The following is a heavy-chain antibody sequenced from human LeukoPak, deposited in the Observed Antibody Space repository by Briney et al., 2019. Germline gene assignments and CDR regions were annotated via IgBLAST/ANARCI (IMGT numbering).Heavy chain of an antibody. D-gene: IGHD3-10*01. J-gene: IGHJ4*02. V-gene: IGHV4-4*02. CDR2: IYYSGDT. CDR3: ARAPGLGELRRTFDS. CDR1: GGSVSTSNW. Sequence: SETPSLTCAVSGGSVSTSNWWNWVRQSPGKGLEWIGEIYYSGDTNYNTSLKSRVTVSIDRSKNQFSLKLESVTAADTAVYYCARAPGLGELRRTFDSWGQGTLVTISS.